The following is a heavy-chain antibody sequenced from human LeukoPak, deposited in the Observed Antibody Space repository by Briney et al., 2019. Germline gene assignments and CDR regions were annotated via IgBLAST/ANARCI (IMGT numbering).Heavy chain of an antibody. CDR3: ARHVQQYDFWSGYNDAFDI. CDR2: IYHSGST. Sequence: SETLSLTCAVSGYSISSGYYWGWIRQPPGKGLEWIGSIYHSGSTYYNPSLKSRVTISVDTSKNQFSLKLSPVTAADTAVYYCARHVQQYDFWSGYNDAFDIWGQGTMVTVSS. CDR1: GYSISSGYY. J-gene: IGHJ3*02. V-gene: IGHV4-38-2*01. D-gene: IGHD3-3*01.